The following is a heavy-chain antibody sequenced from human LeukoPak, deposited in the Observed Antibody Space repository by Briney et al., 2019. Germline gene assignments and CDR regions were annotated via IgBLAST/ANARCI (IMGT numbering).Heavy chain of an antibody. D-gene: IGHD2-2*01. Sequence: SETLSLTCTVSGGSISSSSYYWGWIRQPPGKGLEWIGSIYYSGSTYYNPSLKSRVTISVDTSKNQFSLKLSPVTAADTAVYYCARQLVVPALDYWGQGTLVTVSS. V-gene: IGHV4-39*01. J-gene: IGHJ4*02. CDR3: ARQLVVPALDY. CDR2: IYYSGST. CDR1: GGSISSSSYY.